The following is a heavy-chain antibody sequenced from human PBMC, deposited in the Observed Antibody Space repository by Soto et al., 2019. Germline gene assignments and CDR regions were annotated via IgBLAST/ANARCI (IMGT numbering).Heavy chain of an antibody. D-gene: IGHD6-6*01. Sequence: QVQLQESGPRLVKPSQTLSLSCAVSGGSIISASYSWNWIRQSPGRGLEWIGHIYSSGSTYYNPSLKSRVSISVDTSNHQSSLKLTSVTAADTAVYFCASEDAARIDRWFDAWGQGILVTVSS. CDR1: GGSIISASYS. CDR2: IYSSGST. V-gene: IGHV4-31*11. CDR3: ASEDAARIDRWFDA. J-gene: IGHJ5*02.